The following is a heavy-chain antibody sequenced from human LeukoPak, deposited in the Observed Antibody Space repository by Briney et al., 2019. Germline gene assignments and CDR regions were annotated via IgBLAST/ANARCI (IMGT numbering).Heavy chain of an antibody. CDR3: ASSLGPLTEY. D-gene: IGHD7-27*01. CDR1: GFTFSNHW. V-gene: IGHV3-74*01. CDR2: INRDGSRT. Sequence: GGSLRLSCAASGFTFSNHWMHWVRQAPGKGLMWVSRINRDGSRTDYADSVEGRFTISRDNAKNTLYLQMNNLRAEDTAMYYCASSLGPLTEYWGQGTLVTVSS. J-gene: IGHJ4*01.